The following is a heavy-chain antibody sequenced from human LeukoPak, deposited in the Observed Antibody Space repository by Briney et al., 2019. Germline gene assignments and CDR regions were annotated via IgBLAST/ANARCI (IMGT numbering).Heavy chain of an antibody. D-gene: IGHD3-22*01. Sequence: GGSLRLSCAASGFTFSSYAMSWVRQAPGKGLEWVSAISGSGGSTYYADSVKGRFTISRDNSKNTMYLQMNSLRAADTAVYYCAERSSPTKITMIVVVITTSQGGGYFDYWGQGTLVTVSS. V-gene: IGHV3-23*01. J-gene: IGHJ4*02. CDR1: GFTFSSYA. CDR2: ISGSGGST. CDR3: AERSSPTKITMIVVVITTSQGGGYFDY.